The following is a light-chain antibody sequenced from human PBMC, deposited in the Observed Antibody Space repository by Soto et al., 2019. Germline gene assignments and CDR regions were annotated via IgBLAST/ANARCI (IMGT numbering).Light chain of an antibody. CDR3: CSYVGARTYV. Sequence: SLLSQPSSVSGSPGQSITISCNGSGSDVGNFGPVSWYQQHPGQVPKLIIYEGNRLPSGVSSRFSGSKSGNTASLKISGLQAEDEADYYCCSYVGARTYVFGTGTKVNV. CDR1: GSDVGNFGP. CDR2: EGN. J-gene: IGLJ1*01. V-gene: IGLV2-23*01.